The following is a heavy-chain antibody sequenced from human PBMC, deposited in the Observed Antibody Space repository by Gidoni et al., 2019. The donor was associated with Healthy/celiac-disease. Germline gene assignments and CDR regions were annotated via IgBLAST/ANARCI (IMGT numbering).Heavy chain of an antibody. Sequence: QVQLQESGPGLVKPSETLSLTRTVSGGSISSYYWSWIRQPPGKGLEWIGYIYYSGSTNYNPSLKSRVTISVDTSKNQFSLKLSSVTAADTAVYYCARTPHFDYWGQGTLVTVSS. CDR1: GGSISSYY. V-gene: IGHV4-59*01. CDR3: ARTPHFDY. J-gene: IGHJ4*02. CDR2: IYYSGST.